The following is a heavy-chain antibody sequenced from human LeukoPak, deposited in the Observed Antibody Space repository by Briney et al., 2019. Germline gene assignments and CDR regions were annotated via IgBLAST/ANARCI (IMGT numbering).Heavy chain of an antibody. Sequence: GGSLRLSCAASGFTFSSYAMHWVRQAPGKGLEWVAVISYDGSNKYYADSVKGRFTISRDNAKNTLYLQMNSLRPEDTAFYYCAKDINYGSGRYWNGFDYWGRGALVTVSS. V-gene: IGHV3-30-3*02. CDR1: GFTFSSYA. CDR3: AKDINYGSGRYWNGFDY. D-gene: IGHD3-10*01. J-gene: IGHJ4*02. CDR2: ISYDGSNK.